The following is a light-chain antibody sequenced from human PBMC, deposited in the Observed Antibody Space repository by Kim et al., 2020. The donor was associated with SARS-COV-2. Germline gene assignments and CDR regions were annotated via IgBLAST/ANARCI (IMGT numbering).Light chain of an antibody. CDR1: RGISNS. CDR3: QQYFRTPLT. V-gene: IGKV1-NL1*01. CDR2: AAS. J-gene: IGKJ4*01. Sequence: SVGYSFTISCRASRGISNSIAWYQQKPEKAPKLLLYAASRLESGVPSRFSGSGSGTDYTLTISSLQPEDLAAYYCQQYFRTPLTFGGGTKVDIK.